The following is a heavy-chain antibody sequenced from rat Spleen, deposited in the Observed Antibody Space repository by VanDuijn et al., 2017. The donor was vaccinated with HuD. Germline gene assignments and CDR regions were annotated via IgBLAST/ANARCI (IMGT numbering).Heavy chain of an antibody. D-gene: IGHD1-9*01. V-gene: IGHV5-31*01. CDR3: TRVGTPHTYYGSMGVMDA. CDR2: ISPGGGNT. Sequence: EVQLVESGGGLVQPGRSLKLSCVASGFTFNNYWMTWIRQAPGKGLEWVASISPGGGNTFYRDSVKGRFTISRDNAKSSLYLQMDSLRSEDTATYYCTRVGTPHTYYGSMGVMDAWGQGASVTVSS. J-gene: IGHJ4*01. CDR1: GFTFNNYW.